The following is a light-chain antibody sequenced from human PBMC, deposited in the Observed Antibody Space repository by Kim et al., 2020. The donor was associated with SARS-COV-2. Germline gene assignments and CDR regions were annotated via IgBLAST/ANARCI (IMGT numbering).Light chain of an antibody. J-gene: IGKJ2*01. CDR1: QSVGSN. Sequence: SLSPGKRATPSCRASQSVGSNLAWYQQKPGQAPRLLISGAFTRATGIPARFSGSGSGTEFTLTISSLQSEDFAVYFCQQYNDWPQTFGQGTKLEI. CDR3: QQYNDWPQT. CDR2: GAF. V-gene: IGKV3-15*01.